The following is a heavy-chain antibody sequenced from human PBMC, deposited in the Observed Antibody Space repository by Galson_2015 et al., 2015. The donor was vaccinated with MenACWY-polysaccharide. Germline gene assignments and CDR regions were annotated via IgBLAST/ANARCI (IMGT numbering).Heavy chain of an antibody. J-gene: IGHJ4*01. D-gene: IGHD7-27*01. Sequence: SVKVSCKASGYSFSSHTIHWVRQAPGQRLEWMGWISPDSGNTRYSHNFHDRVTITRDTSATTAHMELSSLESEDTAVYYCASQFNWGTFDYW. CDR2: ISPDSGNT. V-gene: IGHV1-3*01. CDR1: GYSFSSHT. CDR3: ASQFNWGTFDY.